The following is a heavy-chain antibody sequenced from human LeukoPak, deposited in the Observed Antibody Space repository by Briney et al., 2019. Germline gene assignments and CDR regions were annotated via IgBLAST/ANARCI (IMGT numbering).Heavy chain of an antibody. J-gene: IGHJ6*02. D-gene: IGHD5-24*01. CDR2: IYSGGST. V-gene: IGHV3-53*01. CDR1: GFAVSSNF. Sequence: GGSLRLSCAASGFAVSSNFMSWVHQAPGKGLEWVSVIYSGGSTYYADSVKGRFTISRDSSKNTLYLQMNRLRVEDTAVYYCARNGYNILNGMDVWGQGTTVTVSS. CDR3: ARNGYNILNGMDV.